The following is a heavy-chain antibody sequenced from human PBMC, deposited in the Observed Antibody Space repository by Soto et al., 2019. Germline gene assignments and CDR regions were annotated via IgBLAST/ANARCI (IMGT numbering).Heavy chain of an antibody. CDR2: IYPGDSDT. V-gene: IGHV5-51*01. J-gene: IGHJ6*02. CDR1: VYSFTSYW. Sequence: PVQTLKLSGKGSVYSFTSYWTCSVRQMPGKGLEWMGIIYPGDSDTRYSPSFQGQVTISADKSISTAYLQWSSLKASDTAMYYCARLGQTDYDILTGHTGGYGMDVWGQGTKVTVSS. CDR3: ARLGQTDYDILTGHTGGYGMDV. D-gene: IGHD3-9*01.